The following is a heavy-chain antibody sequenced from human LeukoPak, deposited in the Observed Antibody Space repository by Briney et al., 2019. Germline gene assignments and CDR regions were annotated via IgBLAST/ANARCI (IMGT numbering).Heavy chain of an antibody. V-gene: IGHV4-39*01. J-gene: IGHJ6*03. CDR3: GRLFYDFWSGHYYYYMDV. D-gene: IGHD3-3*01. CDR2: IYYSGRN. Sequence: SETLSLTCTVSGGSIRSTSYYWGWLRQPPGKGLEWIGSIYYSGRNYYNPSLKRRVTISERTCKNQFSLKLSSVTAADSAVYYCGRLFYDFWSGHYYYYMDVWGKGTTVTVSS. CDR1: GGSIRSTSYY.